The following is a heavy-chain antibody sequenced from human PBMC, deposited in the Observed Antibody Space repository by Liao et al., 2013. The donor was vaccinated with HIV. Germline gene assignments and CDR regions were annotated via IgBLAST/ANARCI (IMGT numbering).Heavy chain of an antibody. D-gene: IGHD1-1*01. CDR2: IYYSGST. CDR1: GGSFSGYY. J-gene: IGHJ6*03. V-gene: IGHV4-34*11. Sequence: QVQLQQWGAGLLKPSETLSLTCAVYGGSFSGYYWSWIRQPPGKGLEWIGYIYYSGSTNYNPSLKSRVTISVDTSKNQFSLKLSSVTAADTAVYYCARGALNWKGIDYYYYMDVWGKGTTVTVSS. CDR3: ARGALNWKGIDYYYYMDV.